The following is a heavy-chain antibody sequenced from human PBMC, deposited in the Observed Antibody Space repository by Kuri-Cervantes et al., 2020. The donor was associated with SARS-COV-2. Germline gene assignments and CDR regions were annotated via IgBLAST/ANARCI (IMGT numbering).Heavy chain of an antibody. J-gene: IGHJ4*02. CDR2: IYYTGST. CDR3: ARVAKYYYGSGSNYLFDY. Sequence: SETLSLTCTVSGASISSDYWSWIRQSPGKGLEWIGYIYYTGSTNYNPSLKSRVTISVDTSKNQFSLKLSSVTAADTAVYYCARVAKYYYGSGSNYLFDYWGQGTLVTVSS. V-gene: IGHV4-59*08. D-gene: IGHD3-10*01. CDR1: GASISSDY.